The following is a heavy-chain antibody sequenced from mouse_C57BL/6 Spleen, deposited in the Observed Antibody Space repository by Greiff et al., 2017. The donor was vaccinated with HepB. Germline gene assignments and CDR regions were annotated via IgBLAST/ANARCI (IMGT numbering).Heavy chain of an antibody. CDR2: IYPRSGNT. CDR1: GYTFTSYG. D-gene: IGHD4-1*01. V-gene: IGHV1-81*01. J-gene: IGHJ1*03. Sequence: QVQLQQSGAELARPGASVKLSYKASGYTFTSYGISWVKQRTGQGLEWIGEIYPRSGNTYYNEKFKGKATLTADKSSSTAYMELRSLTSEDSAVYFCARNWDNWYFDVWGTGTTVTVSS. CDR3: ARNWDNWYFDV.